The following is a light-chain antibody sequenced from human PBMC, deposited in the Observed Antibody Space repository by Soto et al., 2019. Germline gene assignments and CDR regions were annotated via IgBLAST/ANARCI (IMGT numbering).Light chain of an antibody. CDR1: QGIGTA. CDR3: XQFNTKPLT. V-gene: IGKV1-13*02. Sequence: IQLTQSPSTLSASVGDRVTITCRASQGIGTALAWYHQRPGNSPDLLVYDASTLQSGVPSRFSGSGSETXXXLXXSXXQPEDFGHYXXXQFNTKPLTFGGGTRVEIK. J-gene: IGKJ4*01. CDR2: DAS.